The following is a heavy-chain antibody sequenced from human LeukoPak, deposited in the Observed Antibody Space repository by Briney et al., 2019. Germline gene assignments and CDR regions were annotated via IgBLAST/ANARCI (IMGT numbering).Heavy chain of an antibody. CDR3: ARAGRSTSRNYFDY. Sequence: GGSLRLSCAASGFTFSSYAMHWVRQAPGKGLEGVAVISYDGSNKYYADSVKGRFTISRDNSKNTLYLQMNSLRAEDTAVYYCARAGRSTSRNYFDYWGQGTLVTVSS. CDR2: ISYDGSNK. CDR1: GFTFSSYA. D-gene: IGHD2-2*01. J-gene: IGHJ4*02. V-gene: IGHV3-30-3*01.